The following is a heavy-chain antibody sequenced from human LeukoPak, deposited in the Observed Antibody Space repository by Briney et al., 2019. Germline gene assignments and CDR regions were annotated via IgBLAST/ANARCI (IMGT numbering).Heavy chain of an antibody. CDR3: ARELPGYCSGGSCYYFDY. Sequence: ASVKVSCKASGYTFTGYYMHWVRPAPGQGLEWMGWINPNSGGTNYAQKFQGRVTMTRDTSISTAYMELSRLRSDDTAVYYCARELPGYCSGGSCYYFDYWGQGTLVTLSS. CDR2: INPNSGGT. J-gene: IGHJ4*02. D-gene: IGHD2-15*01. V-gene: IGHV1-2*02. CDR1: GYTFTGYY.